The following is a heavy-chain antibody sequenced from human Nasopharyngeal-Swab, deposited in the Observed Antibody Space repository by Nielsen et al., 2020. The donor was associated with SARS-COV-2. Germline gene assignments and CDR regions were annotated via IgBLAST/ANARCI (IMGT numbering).Heavy chain of an antibody. V-gene: IGHV1-18*01. D-gene: IGHD6-13*01. J-gene: IGHJ4*02. Sequence: ASVKVSCKVSGYSFTSYGISWVRQAPGQGLEWMGWISGYDGNIKYAQNFQDRATMTTDTSTSTACMELRSLRSDDTAVFYCARAGYSSSLDSWGQGTLVTVSS. CDR3: ARAGYSSSLDS. CDR2: ISGYDGNI. CDR1: GYSFTSYG.